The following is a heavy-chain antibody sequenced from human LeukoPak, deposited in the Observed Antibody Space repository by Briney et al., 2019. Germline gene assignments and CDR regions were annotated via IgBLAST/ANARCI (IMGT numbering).Heavy chain of an antibody. CDR2: IWYDGSNK. V-gene: IGHV3-33*01. D-gene: IGHD2-15*01. CDR3: ARDPIVVEGGFDY. CDR1: GFTFSSYG. J-gene: IGHJ4*02. Sequence: PGGSLRLSCAASGFTFSSYGMHWVRQAPGKGLEWVAVIWYDGSNKYYADSVKGRFTISRDNSENTLYLQMNSLRAEDTAVYYCARDPIVVEGGFDYWGQGTLVTVSS.